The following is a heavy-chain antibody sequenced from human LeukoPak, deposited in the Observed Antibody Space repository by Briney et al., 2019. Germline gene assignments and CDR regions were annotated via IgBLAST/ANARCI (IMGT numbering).Heavy chain of an antibody. V-gene: IGHV3-7*01. CDR2: IKPDGSEK. Sequence: GGSLRLSCAASGFTFSTYWMTWVRQAPGKGLEWVANIKPDGSEKNYVDSVKGRFTISRDNAKNSLFLQVNSLRADDTAVYYCAGDPPHYWGQGTLVTVSS. CDR3: AGDPPHY. J-gene: IGHJ4*02. CDR1: GFTFSTYW.